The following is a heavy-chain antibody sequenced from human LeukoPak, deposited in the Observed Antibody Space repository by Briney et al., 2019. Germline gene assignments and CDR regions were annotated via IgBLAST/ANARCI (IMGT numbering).Heavy chain of an antibody. CDR1: GFTFSSYS. CDR3: ARCNYYDSSGYYLSH. CDR2: ISSSSSTI. D-gene: IGHD3-22*01. V-gene: IGHV3-48*02. Sequence: GGSLRLSCAASGFTFSSYSMNWVRQAPGKGLEWVSSISSSSSTIYYADSVKGRFTISRDNAKNSLYLQMNSLRDEDTAVYYCARCNYYDSSGYYLSHWGQGTLVTVSS. J-gene: IGHJ4*02.